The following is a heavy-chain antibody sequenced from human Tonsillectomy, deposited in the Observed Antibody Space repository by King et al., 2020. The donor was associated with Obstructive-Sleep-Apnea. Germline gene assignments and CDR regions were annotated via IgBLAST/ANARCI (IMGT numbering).Heavy chain of an antibody. V-gene: IGHV3-30*04. CDR2: ISFDGGNK. CDR3: ARDLGVVPPDAMRLMESWHGMDV. CDR1: GFTFSRYA. J-gene: IGHJ6*02. Sequence: VQLVESGGGVVQPGRSLRLSCAASGFTFSRYAMHWVRQAPGKGLEWVTVISFDGGNKYCTDSVKGRFTISRDNSKNTLYLQMNSLRAEDTAVYYCARDLGVVPPDAMRLMESWHGMDVWGQGTTVTVSS. D-gene: IGHD2-2*01.